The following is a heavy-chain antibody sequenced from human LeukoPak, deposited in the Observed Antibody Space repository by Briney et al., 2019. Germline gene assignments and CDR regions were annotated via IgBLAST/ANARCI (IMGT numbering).Heavy chain of an antibody. J-gene: IGHJ4*02. CDR3: ARDPASVQLWFGYFDY. Sequence: PGGSLRLSCAASGFTFSSYAMHWVRQAPGKGLEWVAVISYDGSNKYYADSVKGRLTISRDNSKNTLYLQMNSLRAEDTAVYYCARDPASVQLWFGYFDYWGQGTLSPSPQ. V-gene: IGHV3-30-3*01. CDR2: ISYDGSNK. CDR1: GFTFSSYA. D-gene: IGHD5-18*01.